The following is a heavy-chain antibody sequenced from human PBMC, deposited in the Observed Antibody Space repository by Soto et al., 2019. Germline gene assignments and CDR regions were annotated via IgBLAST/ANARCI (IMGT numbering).Heavy chain of an antibody. D-gene: IGHD6-13*01. CDR3: ARDTAYSTRGRWFDL. CDR2: IYYSGNT. J-gene: IGHJ5*02. CDR1: GGSISSGGFY. Sequence: PSETLSLTCTVPGGSISSGGFYWTWIRQHPGKGLEYIGYIYYSGNTYNNPSLKSRVTMSVDTSKNQFSLNLSSVTAADTAVYYCARDTAYSTRGRWFDLWREGTLVT. V-gene: IGHV4-31*03.